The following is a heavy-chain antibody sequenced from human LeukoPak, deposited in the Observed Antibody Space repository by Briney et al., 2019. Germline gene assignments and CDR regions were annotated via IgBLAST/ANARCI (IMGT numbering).Heavy chain of an antibody. D-gene: IGHD3-9*01. CDR3: AKEGSETGYAPLDY. CDR2: ISWNSGSI. V-gene: IGHV3-9*03. CDR1: GFTFDDYA. Sequence: GGSLRLSCAASGFTFDDYAMHWVRQAPGKGLEWVSGISWNSGSIGYADSVKGRFTISRDNAKNSLYLQMNSLRAEDMALYYCAKEGSETGYAPLDYRGQGTLVTVSS. J-gene: IGHJ4*02.